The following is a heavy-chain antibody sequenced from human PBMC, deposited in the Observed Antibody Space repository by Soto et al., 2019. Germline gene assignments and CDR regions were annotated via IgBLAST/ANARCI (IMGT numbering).Heavy chain of an antibody. CDR3: AREGGESSDGLYYFDS. Sequence: TLSLTCAVSGDSISRGYHWAWIRQHPGKGLEWVGRIFFSGNTHYNPALKSRLTFSLDTAKNQFSLKLTSVTAADTAIYFCAREGGESSDGLYYFDSWGQGSLVTV. CDR2: IFFSGNT. D-gene: IGHD3-16*01. CDR1: GDSISRGYH. V-gene: IGHV4-31*11. J-gene: IGHJ4*02.